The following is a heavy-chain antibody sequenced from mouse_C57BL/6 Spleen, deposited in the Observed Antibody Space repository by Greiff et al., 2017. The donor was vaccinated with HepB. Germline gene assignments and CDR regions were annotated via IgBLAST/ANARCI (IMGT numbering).Heavy chain of an antibody. CDR2: ISSGSSTI. J-gene: IGHJ1*03. Sequence: EVNVVESGGGLVKPGGSLKLSCAASGFTFSDYGMHWVRQAPEKGLEWVAYISSGSSTIYYADTVKGRFTISRDNAKNTLFLQMTSLRSEDTAMYYCARKLHWYFDVWGTGTTVTVSS. D-gene: IGHD1-1*01. CDR1: GFTFSDYG. V-gene: IGHV5-17*01. CDR3: ARKLHWYFDV.